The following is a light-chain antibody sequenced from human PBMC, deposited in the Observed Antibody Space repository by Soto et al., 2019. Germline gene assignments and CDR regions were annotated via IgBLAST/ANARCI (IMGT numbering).Light chain of an antibody. CDR2: DAS. CDR1: QSVSNY. V-gene: IGKV3-11*01. CDR3: QQRADWPRT. Sequence: EIVLTQSTASLSLSPGERATLSCRASQSVSNYLTWYQQKPGQTPRLLFSDASNRASGVPARFSGSGSGTDFTLTISSLEPEDFAVYYCQQRADWPRTFGQGTKVEIK. J-gene: IGKJ1*01.